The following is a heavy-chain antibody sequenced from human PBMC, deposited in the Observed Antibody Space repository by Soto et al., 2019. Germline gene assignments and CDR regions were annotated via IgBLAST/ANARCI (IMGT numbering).Heavy chain of an antibody. Sequence: PGGSMRLSCAASGFTFGTTDMSWVRQAPREGLEWVSTMDASGGITYYADSGTGRFYISRDNSRNTIYLQMNSLKGDGTALYYCVKNSGWLNTWGQGALVTVSS. D-gene: IGHD6-19*01. CDR2: MDASGGIT. J-gene: IGHJ5*02. CDR3: VKNSGWLNT. V-gene: IGHV3-23*01. CDR1: GFTFGTTD.